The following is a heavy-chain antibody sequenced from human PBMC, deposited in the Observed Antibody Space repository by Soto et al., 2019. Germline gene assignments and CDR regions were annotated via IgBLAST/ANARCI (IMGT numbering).Heavy chain of an antibody. Sequence: EVQVVESGGDLVQSGGSLRLSCAASGVSLSDHYMDWVRQAPGKGLEWVGRSRHRGDGFTTEYAASVKGRFTISRDDSQNSLYLQMNSLKTEDTAVYYCAVDTVGTGSYWGQGTLVTVSS. J-gene: IGHJ4*02. CDR3: AVDTVGTGSY. D-gene: IGHD5-12*01. CDR1: GVSLSDHY. V-gene: IGHV3-72*01. CDR2: SRHRGDGFTT.